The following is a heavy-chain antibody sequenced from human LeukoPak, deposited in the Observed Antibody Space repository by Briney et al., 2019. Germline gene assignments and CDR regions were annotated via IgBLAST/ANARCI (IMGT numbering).Heavy chain of an antibody. CDR3: AKEDPTVTTLDY. D-gene: IGHD4-17*01. CDR2: ISYDGSNK. Sequence: GGSLRLSCAASGFTFSSYGMHWVRQAPGKGLEWVAVISYDGSNKYYADSVKGRFTISRDNSKNTLYLQMNSLRAEDTAVYYCAKEDPTVTTLDYWGQGTLVTVSS. J-gene: IGHJ4*02. CDR1: GFTFSSYG. V-gene: IGHV3-30*18.